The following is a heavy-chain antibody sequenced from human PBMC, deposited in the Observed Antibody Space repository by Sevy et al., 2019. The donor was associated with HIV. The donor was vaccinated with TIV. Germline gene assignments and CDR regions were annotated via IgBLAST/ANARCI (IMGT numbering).Heavy chain of an antibody. V-gene: IGHV3-7*01. Sequence: GGSLRLSCAASGFRFTDYWMSWVRQTPGKVLEWVATIKQDESEKYYVDSVKGRFAISRDNGKNSVSLQMNGLRVEDTALYYCAREVGGFNWRPYYFDSWGQGTLVTVSS. J-gene: IGHJ4*02. CDR3: AREVGGFNWRPYYFDS. CDR2: IKQDESEK. D-gene: IGHD3-16*01. CDR1: GFRFTDYW.